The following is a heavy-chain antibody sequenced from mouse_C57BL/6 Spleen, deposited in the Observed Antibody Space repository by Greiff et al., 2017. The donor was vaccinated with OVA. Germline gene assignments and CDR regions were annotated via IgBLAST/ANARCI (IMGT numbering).Heavy chain of an antibody. J-gene: IGHJ4*01. V-gene: IGHV5-12*01. CDR3: ARQEDLDY. CDR2: ISTGGGST. CDR1: GFTFSDYY. Sequence: EVKLMESGGGLVQPGGSLKLSCEASGFTFSDYYMYWVSQTPAKRLEWVAYISTGGGSTYYTDNVKGRFTISRDNAKNTLYLQMSRLKSEDTAMYYCARQEDLDYWGQGTSVTVSS.